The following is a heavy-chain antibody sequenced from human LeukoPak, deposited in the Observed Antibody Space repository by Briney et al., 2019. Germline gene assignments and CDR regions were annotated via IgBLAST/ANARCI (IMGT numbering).Heavy chain of an antibody. CDR2: INPNSGGT. CDR1: GYTFTGYY. J-gene: IGHJ5*02. D-gene: IGHD3-10*01. V-gene: IGHV1-2*02. CDR3: AKDYYASGPSGPNP. Sequence: ASVKVSCKASGYTFTGYYLHWVRQAPGQGPEWMGWINPNSGGTNYAQKFQGRVTMTRDTSISTAYMELNRLTSDDTAVYYCAKDYYASGPSGPNPWGQGTLVPVSS.